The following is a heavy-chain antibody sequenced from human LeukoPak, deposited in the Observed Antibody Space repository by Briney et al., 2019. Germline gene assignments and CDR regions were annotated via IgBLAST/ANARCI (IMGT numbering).Heavy chain of an antibody. D-gene: IGHD6-13*01. V-gene: IGHV4-38-2*01. Sequence: PSETLSLTCAVSDYSISSDYYWGWIRQLPGKGLEWIGSIYQSGSTHYNPSLKSRVTISVDTSKNQFSLKLNSVTAADTAVYYCARNSSWYFDYWGQGTLVTVSS. CDR3: ARNSSWYFDY. J-gene: IGHJ4*02. CDR2: IYQSGST. CDR1: DYSISSDYY.